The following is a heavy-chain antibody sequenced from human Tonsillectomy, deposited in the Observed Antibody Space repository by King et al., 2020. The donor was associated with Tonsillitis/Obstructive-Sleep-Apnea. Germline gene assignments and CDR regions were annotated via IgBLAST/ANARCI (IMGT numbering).Heavy chain of an antibody. Sequence: VQLVESGGGLVQPGGSLRLSCAASGFTFSSYAMSWVRQAPGKGLEWVSVNSNSGGSTYYADSVKGRFTISRDNSKNTLYLQMNSLRVEDTAVYYCAKAGEYDFWNDSIDPSYFDYWGQGTLVTVSS. CDR1: GFTFSSYA. J-gene: IGHJ4*01. D-gene: IGHD3-3*01. V-gene: IGHV3-23*04. CDR2: NSNSGGST. CDR3: AKAGEYDFWNDSIDPSYFDY.